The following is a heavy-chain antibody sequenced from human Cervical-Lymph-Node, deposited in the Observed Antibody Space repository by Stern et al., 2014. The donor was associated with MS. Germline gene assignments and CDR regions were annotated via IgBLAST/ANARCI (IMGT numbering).Heavy chain of an antibody. CDR3: ARDHFTTSLDV. CDR2: IYYSGTT. Sequence: QVQLQESGPELVKPSPSLSLTCTVSGGSISSDNYYWTWLRPHPGKGLEWIGHIYYSGTTYYNQFHKSRVSITVDTSQNLFSRRRSSVTAADTAVYYCARDHFTTSLDVWGHGTTVTVS. V-gene: IGHV4-31*03. CDR1: GGSISSDNYY. J-gene: IGHJ6*02. D-gene: IGHD3-22*01.